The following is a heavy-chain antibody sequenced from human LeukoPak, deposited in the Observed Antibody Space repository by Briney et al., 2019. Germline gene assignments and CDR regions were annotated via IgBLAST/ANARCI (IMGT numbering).Heavy chain of an antibody. Sequence: SETLSLTCTDSGGSISSYYWSWIRQPPGKGLEWIGYIYYSGSTNYNPSLKSRVTISVDTSKNQFSLKLSSVTAADTAVYYCARESPMTSTSSFPDYWGQGTLVTVSS. CDR3: ARESPMTSTSSFPDY. CDR2: IYYSGST. D-gene: IGHD2-21*02. J-gene: IGHJ4*02. CDR1: GGSISSYY. V-gene: IGHV4-59*01.